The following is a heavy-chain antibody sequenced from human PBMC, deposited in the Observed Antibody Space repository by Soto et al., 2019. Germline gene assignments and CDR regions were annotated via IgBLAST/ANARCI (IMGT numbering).Heavy chain of an antibody. Sequence: EVQLVETGGGLIQPGGSLRLSCAASGFTVSSNYMSWVRQAPGKGLEWVSVIYSGGSTYYADSVKGRFTISGDNSKNTLYLQMNSLRAEDTAVYYCARVVVHYYDSSGYYVDYWGQGTLVTVSS. CDR2: IYSGGST. CDR1: GFTVSSNY. D-gene: IGHD3-22*01. V-gene: IGHV3-53*02. CDR3: ARVVVHYYDSSGYYVDY. J-gene: IGHJ4*02.